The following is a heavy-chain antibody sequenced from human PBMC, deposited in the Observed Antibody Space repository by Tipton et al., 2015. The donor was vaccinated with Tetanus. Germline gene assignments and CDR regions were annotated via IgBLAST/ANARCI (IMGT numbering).Heavy chain of an antibody. CDR2: IYHSGST. Sequence: GLVKPSETLSLTCAVSGYSISSGYYWGWIRQPPGKGLEWIGSIYHSGSTYYNPSLKSRVTISVDTSKNQFSLKLSSVTAADTAVYYCARRPYDFWSGYYYWYFDLWGRGTLVTVAS. J-gene: IGHJ2*01. CDR3: ARRPYDFWSGYYYWYFDL. V-gene: IGHV4-38-2*01. D-gene: IGHD3-3*01. CDR1: GYSISSGYY.